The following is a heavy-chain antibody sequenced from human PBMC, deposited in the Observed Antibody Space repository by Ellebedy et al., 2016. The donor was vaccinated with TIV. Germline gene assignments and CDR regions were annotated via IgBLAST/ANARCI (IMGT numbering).Heavy chain of an antibody. CDR3: AWESSGWYNSVYYYYYGMDV. D-gene: IGHD6-19*01. V-gene: IGHV4-39*01. Sequence: MPSETLSLACTVSGGSISSSSYYWGWTRQPPGKGLEWIGKIYYSGSTYYNPSLKSRVTISLDTSKNQFSLKLSSVTAADTAVYYCAWESSGWYNSVYYYYYGMDVWGQGTTVTVS. CDR1: GGSISSSSYY. J-gene: IGHJ6*02. CDR2: IYYSGST.